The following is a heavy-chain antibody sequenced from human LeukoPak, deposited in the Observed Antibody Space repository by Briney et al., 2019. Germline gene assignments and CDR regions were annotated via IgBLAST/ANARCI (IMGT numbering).Heavy chain of an antibody. V-gene: IGHV1-46*01. CDR2: INPSGGST. CDR1: GYTFTSYY. CDR3: AKESGSLWFGELLDYFDH. J-gene: IGHJ4*02. D-gene: IGHD3-10*01. Sequence: ASVKVSCKASGYTFTSYYMHWVRQAPGQGLEWMGIINPSGGSTSYAQKFQGRVTMTRDTSTSTVYMELSSLRSEDTAVYYCAKESGSLWFGELLDYFDHWGQGTLVTVSS.